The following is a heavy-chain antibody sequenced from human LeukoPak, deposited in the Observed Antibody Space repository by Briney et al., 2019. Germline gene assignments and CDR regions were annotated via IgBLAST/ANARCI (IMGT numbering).Heavy chain of an antibody. J-gene: IGHJ3*02. CDR3: ARPLGYDAFDI. Sequence: PGGSLRLSCADSGFTFSTYWMSWVRQAPGKGLEWVANINQDGSEKYYVDSVKGRFTISRDNAKNSLYLQMNSLRAEDTAVYYCARPLGYDAFDIWGQGTMVTVSS. CDR1: GFTFSTYW. CDR2: INQDGSEK. D-gene: IGHD7-27*01. V-gene: IGHV3-7*01.